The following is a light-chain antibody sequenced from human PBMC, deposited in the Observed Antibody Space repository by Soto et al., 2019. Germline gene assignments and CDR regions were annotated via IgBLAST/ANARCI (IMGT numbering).Light chain of an antibody. CDR3: QQYGSSRYS. CDR1: QSVRNSY. Sequence: EILLTQSPGTLSLSPGERATLSCRASQSVRNSYLAWYQQKAGQAPRLLIYGASGRATGIPDRFSGSGSGTDFTLTISRLQPEDCAVYYCQQYGSSRYSFGQGTKLE. CDR2: GAS. J-gene: IGKJ2*01. V-gene: IGKV3-20*01.